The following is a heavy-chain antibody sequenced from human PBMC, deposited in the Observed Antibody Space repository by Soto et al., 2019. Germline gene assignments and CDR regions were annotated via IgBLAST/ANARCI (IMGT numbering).Heavy chain of an antibody. D-gene: IGHD5-18*01. CDR3: ARRIAYSYGLCYYYYGMDV. J-gene: IGHJ6*02. V-gene: IGHV4-34*01. CDR1: GGSFSGYY. Sequence: SETLSLTCAVYGGSFSGYYWSWIRQPPGKGLEWIGEINHSGSTNYNPSLKSRVTISVDTSKNQFSLKLSSVTAADTAVYYCARRIAYSYGLCYYYYGMDVWGQGTTVTVYS. CDR2: INHSGST.